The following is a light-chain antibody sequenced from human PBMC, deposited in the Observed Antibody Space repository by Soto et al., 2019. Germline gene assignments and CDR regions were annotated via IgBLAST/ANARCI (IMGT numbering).Light chain of an antibody. J-gene: IGKJ3*01. Sequence: DIQLTQSPSFLSASVGDRVTITCRASQGISSYLAWYQQKPGKAPKLLIFAASTLQNGVPSRFSGSGSGTEFTLTISSLQPEDFATYYCLHLNSYSPDTFGPGTKVYI. CDR3: LHLNSYSPDT. CDR1: QGISSY. CDR2: AAS. V-gene: IGKV1-9*01.